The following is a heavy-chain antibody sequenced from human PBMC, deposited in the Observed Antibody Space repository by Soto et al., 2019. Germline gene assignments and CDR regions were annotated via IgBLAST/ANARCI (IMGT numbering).Heavy chain of an antibody. CDR2: IYPSDSYT. CDR3: ARESPYYYDSSGYYSNWFDP. Sequence: PGESLKISCNCSGYSFTSYWIGWVRQMPGKGLEWMGIIYPSDSYTNYSPSFQGHVTISADKSISTAYLQWSSLKASDTAMYYCARESPYYYDSSGYYSNWFDPWGQGTLVTVSS. J-gene: IGHJ5*02. D-gene: IGHD3-22*01. CDR1: GYSFTSYW. V-gene: IGHV5-10-1*01.